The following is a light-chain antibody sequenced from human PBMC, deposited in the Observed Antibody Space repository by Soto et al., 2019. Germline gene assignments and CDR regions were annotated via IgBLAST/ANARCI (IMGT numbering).Light chain of an antibody. CDR1: SSDVGGYNY. V-gene: IGLV2-14*01. J-gene: IGLJ1*01. CDR3: SSYTSXSTPV. CDR2: DVS. Sequence: QSALTQPASVSGSPGQSITISCTGTSSDVGGYNYVSWYQQHPGKAPKLMIYDVSNRPSGVSNRFSGSKSGNTASLTISGLQAEDEADYYCSSYTSXSTPVFGTGTKVTVL.